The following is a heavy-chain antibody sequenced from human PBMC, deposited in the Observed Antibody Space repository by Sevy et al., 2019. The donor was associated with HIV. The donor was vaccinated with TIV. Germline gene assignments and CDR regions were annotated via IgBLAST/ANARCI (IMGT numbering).Heavy chain of an antibody. Sequence: ASVNVSCKVSGYTLTKLSMHWVRQAPGKGLEWMGSFDPEDGETIHAQRFQGRLSMTEDTSTETAYMELSSLSSEDTAVYYCATTKDYYDNSGDPFDYWGQGSLVTVSS. V-gene: IGHV1-24*01. J-gene: IGHJ4*02. D-gene: IGHD3-22*01. CDR1: GYTLTKLS. CDR2: FDPEDGET. CDR3: ATTKDYYDNSGDPFDY.